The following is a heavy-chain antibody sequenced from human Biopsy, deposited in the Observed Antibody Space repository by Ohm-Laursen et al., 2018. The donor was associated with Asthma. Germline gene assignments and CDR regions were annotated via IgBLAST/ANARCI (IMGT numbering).Heavy chain of an antibody. V-gene: IGHV3-64D*08. CDR3: VKDHSAGYYYFDD. J-gene: IGHJ4*02. Sequence: SLRLSCAASGFTFSSYSMHWVRQAPGRGPEYVSSIATDGSNKFCADSVKGRFTVSRDNSRHTLYLHMTGLRADDTGVYYCVKDHSAGYYYFDDWGQGAQVTVSS. D-gene: IGHD2-21*01. CDR2: IATDGSNK. CDR1: GFTFSSYS.